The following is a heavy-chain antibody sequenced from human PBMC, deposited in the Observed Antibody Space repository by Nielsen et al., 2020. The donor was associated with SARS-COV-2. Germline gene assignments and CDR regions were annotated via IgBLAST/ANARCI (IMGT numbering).Heavy chain of an antibody. D-gene: IGHD3-22*01. CDR3: AKQLLLPGAIAHGMDV. Sequence: GESLKISCAASGFTFSSYGMHWVRQAPGKGLEWVAVIWYDGSNKYYADSVKGRFTISRDNSKNTLYLQMNSLGAEDTAVYYCAKQLLLPGAIAHGMDVWGPGTTVTVSS. J-gene: IGHJ6*02. CDR1: GFTFSSYG. V-gene: IGHV3-33*06. CDR2: IWYDGSNK.